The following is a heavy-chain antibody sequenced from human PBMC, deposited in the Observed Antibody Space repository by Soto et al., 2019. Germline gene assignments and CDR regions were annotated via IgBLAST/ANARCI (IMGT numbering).Heavy chain of an antibody. D-gene: IGHD2-15*01. CDR1: GFTFSSYG. CDR2: ISYDGSNK. V-gene: IGHV3-30*03. Sequence: QVQLVESGGGVVQPGRSLRLSCAASGFTFSSYGMHWVRQAPGKGLEWVAVISYDGSNKYYADSVKGRFTISRDNAKNSLYLQMNSLRAEDTAVYYCARYCSGGSCYSLPDYWGQGTLVTVSS. J-gene: IGHJ4*02. CDR3: ARYCSGGSCYSLPDY.